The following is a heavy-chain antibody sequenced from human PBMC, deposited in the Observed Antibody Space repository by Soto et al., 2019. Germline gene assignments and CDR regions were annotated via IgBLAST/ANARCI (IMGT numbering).Heavy chain of an antibody. Sequence: QVQLVESGGGVVQPGTSLRVSCAASGFSFSGHGMHWVRQAPGKGLEWVSGIGYDGLKKIYADSVKGRFTISRHNAKMTVSLQMKSLRDDDTAGYYCARCLGSERSGFQDFWGQGTPVTVSS. CDR3: ARCLGSERSGFQDF. CDR1: GFSFSGHG. J-gene: IGHJ4*02. D-gene: IGHD3-22*01. CDR2: IGYDGLKK. V-gene: IGHV3-33*01.